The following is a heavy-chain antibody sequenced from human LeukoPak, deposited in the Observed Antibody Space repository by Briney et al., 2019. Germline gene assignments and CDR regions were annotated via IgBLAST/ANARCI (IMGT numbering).Heavy chain of an antibody. Sequence: GASVKVSCKASGYTFTSYYMHWVRQAPGQGLEWMGIINPSGGSTSYAQEFQGRVTITRDTSASTAYMELSSLRSEDMAVYYCARQGWGSYRYFSKYYFDYWGQGTLVTVSS. CDR1: GYTFTSYY. CDR2: INPSGGST. CDR3: ARQGWGSYRYFSKYYFDY. V-gene: IGHV1-46*01. J-gene: IGHJ4*02. D-gene: IGHD3-16*02.